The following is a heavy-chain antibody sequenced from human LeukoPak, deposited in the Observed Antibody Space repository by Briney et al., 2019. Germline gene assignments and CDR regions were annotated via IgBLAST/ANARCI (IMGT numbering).Heavy chain of an antibody. Sequence: GGSLRLSCAASGFTFSDFWMTWVRQAPGKGLEWVANIKQDGSEKFYVDSVKGRFTISRDNSKTSLYLQMSSLRAEDTAVYFCARDRIYYDILTGYLPLDYWAGEPWSPSP. J-gene: IGHJ4*02. D-gene: IGHD3-9*01. CDR3: ARDRIYYDILTGYLPLDY. V-gene: IGHV3-7*01. CDR1: GFTFSDFW. CDR2: IKQDGSEK.